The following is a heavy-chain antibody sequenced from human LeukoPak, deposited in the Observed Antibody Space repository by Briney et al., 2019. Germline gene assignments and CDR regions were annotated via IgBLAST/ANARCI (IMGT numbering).Heavy chain of an antibody. CDR3: AKGARVLWFGELDYFDY. Sequence: PGGSLRLSCAASGFTFSSYGMHWVRQAPGKGLEWVAVISYDGSNKYYADSVKGRFTISRDNSKNTLYLQMNSLRAEDTAVYYCAKGARVLWFGELDYFDYRGQGTLVTVSS. J-gene: IGHJ4*02. V-gene: IGHV3-30*18. CDR2: ISYDGSNK. CDR1: GFTFSSYG. D-gene: IGHD3-10*01.